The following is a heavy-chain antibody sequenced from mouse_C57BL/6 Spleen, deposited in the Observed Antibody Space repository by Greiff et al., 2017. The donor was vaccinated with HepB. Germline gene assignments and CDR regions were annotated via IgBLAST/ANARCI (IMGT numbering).Heavy chain of an antibody. Sequence: VQLQQSGAELARPGASVKMSCKASGYTFTSYTMHWVKQRPGKGLEWIGYINPSSGYTKYNQKFKDKATLTADKSSSTAYMQLSSLTSEDSAVYYGARGDYYGSLYYFDDWGQGTTLTVSS. J-gene: IGHJ2*01. CDR3: ARGDYYGSLYYFDD. CDR2: INPSSGYT. D-gene: IGHD1-1*01. V-gene: IGHV1-4*01. CDR1: GYTFTSYT.